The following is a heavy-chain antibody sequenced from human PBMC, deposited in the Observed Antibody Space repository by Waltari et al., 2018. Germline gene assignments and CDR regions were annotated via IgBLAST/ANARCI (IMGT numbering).Heavy chain of an antibody. J-gene: IGHJ4*02. Sequence: QLQLQQSGPGLVKPSESLFLSCAVSGDSVSNNYWWSWVRQPPGKGLEWIGQIHGTGKTNYNPSLESRVTVSMDTSNNQFSLRVTSPTVADTAVYFCARDRGRGLYLDSWGQGTLVTVS. CDR1: GDSVSNNYW. CDR3: ARDRGRGLYLDS. D-gene: IGHD1-26*01. CDR2: IHGTGKT. V-gene: IGHV4-4*02.